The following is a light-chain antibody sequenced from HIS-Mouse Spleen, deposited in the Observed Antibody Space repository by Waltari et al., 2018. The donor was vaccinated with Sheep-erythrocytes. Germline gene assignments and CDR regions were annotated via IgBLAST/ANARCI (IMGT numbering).Light chain of an antibody. Sequence: QSALPQPRSVSGSPGQPVTIPCTGTSSVVGGYNYVSWYQQHPGKAPQLMIYDVSKRPSGVPDRFSGSKSGNTASLTISGLQAEDEADYYCCSYAGSYNHVFATGTKVTVL. CDR1: SSVVGGYNY. J-gene: IGLJ1*01. CDR3: CSYAGSYNHV. V-gene: IGLV2-11*01. CDR2: DVS.